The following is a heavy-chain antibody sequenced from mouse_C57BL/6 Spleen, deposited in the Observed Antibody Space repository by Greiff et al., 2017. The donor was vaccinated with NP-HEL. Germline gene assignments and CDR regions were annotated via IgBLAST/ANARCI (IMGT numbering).Heavy chain of an antibody. CDR3: ARDYYGSSDY. CDR1: GYSITSGYY. CDR2: ISYDGSN. J-gene: IGHJ2*01. Sequence: EVQLQQSGPGLVKPSQSLSLTCSVTGYSITSGYYWNWIRQFPGNKLEWMGYISYDGSNNYNPSLKNRISITRDTSKNQFFLKLNSVTTEDTATYYCARDYYGSSDYWGQGTTLTVSS. V-gene: IGHV3-6*01. D-gene: IGHD1-1*01.